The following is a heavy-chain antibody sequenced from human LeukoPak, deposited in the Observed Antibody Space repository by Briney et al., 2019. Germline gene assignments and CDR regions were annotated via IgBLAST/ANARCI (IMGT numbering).Heavy chain of an antibody. D-gene: IGHD3-9*01. CDR3: AREREILRYFDWLLDY. V-gene: IGHV3-21*01. Sequence: GVSLRLSCAASGFTFISYAMSWVRHAPGKGLELVSSISSSSSYIYYPDSVKGRFTISRDNAKNSLYLQMNSLRAEDTAVYYCAREREILRYFDWLLDYWGQGTLVTVSS. CDR2: ISSSSSYI. CDR1: GFTFISYA. J-gene: IGHJ4*02.